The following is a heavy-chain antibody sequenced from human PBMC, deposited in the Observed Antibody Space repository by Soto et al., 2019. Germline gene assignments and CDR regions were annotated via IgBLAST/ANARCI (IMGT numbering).Heavy chain of an antibody. V-gene: IGHV4-59*08. CDR3: ARQSSGYSSSWSDF. J-gene: IGHJ5*01. D-gene: IGHD6-13*01. CDR1: GDSISIYY. Sequence: TSETLSLTCTVSGDSISIYYWSWIRQPPGKGLEWIGYISNSGSTNYNSSLRSRVIISVDTSKNQFSLKLSSVTAADTAVYYCARQSSGYSSSWSDFWGQGTLVTVSS. CDR2: ISNSGST.